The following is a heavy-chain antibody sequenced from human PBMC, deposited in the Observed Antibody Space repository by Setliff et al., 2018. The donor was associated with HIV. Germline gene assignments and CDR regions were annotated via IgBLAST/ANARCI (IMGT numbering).Heavy chain of an antibody. Sequence: TSETLSLTCTVSGGSISSHYWSWIRQPPGKGLEWIGFIYYSGGTNYNPSLKSRLTISIDRSKNQVSMRLSSVTPADTAVYYCGTNLLYYGAGSYHLWGQGTLVTVSS. V-gene: IGHV4-59*11. CDR3: GTNLLYYGAGSYHL. J-gene: IGHJ5*02. CDR2: IYYSGGT. D-gene: IGHD3-10*01. CDR1: GGSISSHY.